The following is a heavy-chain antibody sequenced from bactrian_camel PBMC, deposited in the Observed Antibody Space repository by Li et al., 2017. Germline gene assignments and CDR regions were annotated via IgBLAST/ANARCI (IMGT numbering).Heavy chain of an antibody. Sequence: HVQLVESGGGSVHTGGSLRLSCVVSGFTSSSYWMYWVRQAPGKGLEWVSTIGRGGGTTYYADSVKGRFTISRDNAKNTASLQMNNQKSEDTALYYCVRSLDYLDNYILAYWGQGTQVTVS. CDR1: GFTSSSYW. D-gene: IGHD5*01. V-gene: IGHV3S1*01. CDR2: IGRGGGTT. CDR3: VRSLDYLDNYILAY. J-gene: IGHJ4*01.